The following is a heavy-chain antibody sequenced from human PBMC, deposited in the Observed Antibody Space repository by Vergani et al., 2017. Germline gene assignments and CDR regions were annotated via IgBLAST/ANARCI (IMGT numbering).Heavy chain of an antibody. CDR3: ARDLRLLYNRFDP. CDR2: TWYDGNNK. Sequence: VLLLESGGGLVQPGGSLRLSCAASGFTFNQYGMHWVRQAPGKGLEWVAVTWYDGNNKQYADSVKGRFTISRDNSKSTMYLQMNSLRDEDTGVYYCARDLRLLYNRFDPWGQGTLVTVSS. V-gene: IGHV3-33*08. D-gene: IGHD1-14*01. CDR1: GFTFNQYG. J-gene: IGHJ5*02.